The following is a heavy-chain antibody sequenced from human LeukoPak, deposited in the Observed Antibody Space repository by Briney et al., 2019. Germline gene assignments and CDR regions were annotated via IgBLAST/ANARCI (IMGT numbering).Heavy chain of an antibody. CDR3: TSCIVGDQEGYYYYMDV. Sequence: SCKASGFTFGDYAMSWVRQAPGKGLEWVGFIRSKAYGGTTEYAASVKGRFTISRDDSKSITYLQMNSLKTEDTAVYYCTSCIVGDQEGYYYYMDVWGKGTTVTISS. J-gene: IGHJ6*03. D-gene: IGHD1-26*01. V-gene: IGHV3-49*04. CDR1: GFTFGDYA. CDR2: IRSKAYGGTT.